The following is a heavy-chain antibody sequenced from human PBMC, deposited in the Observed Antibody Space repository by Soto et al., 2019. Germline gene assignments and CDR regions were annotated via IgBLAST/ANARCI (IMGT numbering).Heavy chain of an antibody. CDR3: ARDSYTRY. V-gene: IGHV3-66*01. J-gene: IGHJ4*02. D-gene: IGHD4-4*01. Sequence: PGGSLRLSCAASGFIVSTSYMCCVRQAPRKGLEWVSIIYNDGSTYYADSVKGRFTVSRDDSKNTLYLEILSLRAEDTAVYYCARDSYTRYWGQGTLVTVSS. CDR1: GFIVSTSY. CDR2: IYNDGST.